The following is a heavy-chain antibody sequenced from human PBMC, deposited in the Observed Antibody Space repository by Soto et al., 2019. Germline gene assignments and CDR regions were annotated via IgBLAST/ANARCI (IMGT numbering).Heavy chain of an antibody. CDR2: IIPIFGTA. D-gene: IGHD6-13*01. Sequence: SVKVCCKASGGTVSSYAISWVRQAPGQGLEWMGGIIPIFGTANYAQKFQGRVTITADESTSTAYMELSSLRSEDTAVYYCARGGVNSSSWYLDYYYYGMDVWGQGTTVTVSS. CDR3: ARGGVNSSSWYLDYYYYGMDV. V-gene: IGHV1-69*13. CDR1: GGTVSSYA. J-gene: IGHJ6*02.